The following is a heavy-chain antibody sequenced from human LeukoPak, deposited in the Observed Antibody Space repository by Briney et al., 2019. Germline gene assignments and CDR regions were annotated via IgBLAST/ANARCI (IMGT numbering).Heavy chain of an antibody. CDR3: ANGGSVNDEDSYYYYMDV. CDR1: GFTFSSYW. J-gene: IGHJ6*03. CDR2: INSDGSST. Sequence: GGSLRLSCAASGFTFSSYWMHWVRQAPGKGLVWVSRINSDGSSTSYADSVKGRFTISRDNSKTTLYLQMNSLRAEDSAVYYCANGGSVNDEDSYYYYMDVWGTGTTVTVSS. D-gene: IGHD5/OR15-5a*01. V-gene: IGHV3-74*01.